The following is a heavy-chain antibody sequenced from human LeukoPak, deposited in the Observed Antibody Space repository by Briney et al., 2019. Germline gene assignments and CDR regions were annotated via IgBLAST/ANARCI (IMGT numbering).Heavy chain of an antibody. CDR2: INPNSGAT. D-gene: IGHD3-3*01. CDR1: GYTFTGYY. CDR3: ARGLRKTILGGDYY. J-gene: IGHJ4*02. V-gene: IGHV1-2*02. Sequence: ASVKVSCKASGYTFTGYYIHWVRQAPGQGLEWVGWINPNSGATNCAQEFQGRVTMTRDTSISTAYMELSRLRSDDTAVYYCARGLRKTILGGDYYWGQGTLVTVSS.